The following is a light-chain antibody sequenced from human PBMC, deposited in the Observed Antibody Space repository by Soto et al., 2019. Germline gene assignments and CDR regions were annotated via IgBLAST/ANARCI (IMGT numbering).Light chain of an antibody. V-gene: IGKV3-15*01. CDR3: QQSKNLPRT. CDR2: GAS. J-gene: IGKJ1*01. Sequence: ESVLTQSPGPLFLSPGERATLSCRASQSVSSNYLAWYQQKPGQAPRLVIYGASTRATEMPGTFSGSGSGTEFTLTISSLQSEDFGVYYCQQSKNLPRTFGQGTKVDIK. CDR1: QSVSSN.